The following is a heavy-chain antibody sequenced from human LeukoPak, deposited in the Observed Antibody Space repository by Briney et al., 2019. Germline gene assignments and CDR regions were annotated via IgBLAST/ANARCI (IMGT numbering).Heavy chain of an antibody. V-gene: IGHV1-69*04. CDR1: GGTFSSCA. Sequence: SVKVSCKASGGTFSSCAISWVRQAPGQGLEWMGRIIPILGIANYAQKFQGRVTITADKSTSTAYMELSSLRSEDTAVYYCAREGYYDFWSGQNAVDYWGQGTLVTVSS. CDR3: AREGYYDFWSGQNAVDY. J-gene: IGHJ4*02. CDR2: IIPILGIA. D-gene: IGHD3-3*01.